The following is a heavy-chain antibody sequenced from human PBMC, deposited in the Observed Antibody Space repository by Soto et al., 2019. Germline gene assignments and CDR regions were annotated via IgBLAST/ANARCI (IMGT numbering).Heavy chain of an antibody. CDR1: GSSIIGYY. CDR3: AKDRGIAVAGPVYYGMDV. CDR2: IHYSGSA. V-gene: IGHV4-59*12. Sequence: SETLSLTCTFSGSSIIGYYWTWIRQSPERGLEWIGYIHYSGSANYNPSLNSRLTMSVDRSKSQFSMKLASVTAEDTAVYYCAKDRGIAVAGPVYYGMDVWGQGTTVTVSS. J-gene: IGHJ6*02. D-gene: IGHD6-19*01.